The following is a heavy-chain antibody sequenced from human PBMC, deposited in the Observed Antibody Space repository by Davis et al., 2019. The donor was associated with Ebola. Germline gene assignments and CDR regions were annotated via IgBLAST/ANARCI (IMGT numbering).Heavy chain of an antibody. J-gene: IGHJ4*02. V-gene: IGHV7-4-1*02. D-gene: IGHD2-15*01. CDR2: INTNTGNP. Sequence: ASVKVSCKASGYTFTSYAMNWVRQAPGQGLEWMGWINTNTGNPTYAQDFTGRFVFSLDTSVSTAYLQISSLKAEDTAVYYCARYCTDSNCYARFDYWGRGTLVTVSS. CDR3: ARYCTDSNCYARFDY. CDR1: GYTFTSYA.